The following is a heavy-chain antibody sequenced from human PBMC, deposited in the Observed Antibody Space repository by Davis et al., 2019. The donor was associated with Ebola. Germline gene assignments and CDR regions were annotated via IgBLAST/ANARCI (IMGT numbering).Heavy chain of an antibody. Sequence: PGGSLRLSCVASGFTFSRYDMHWVRQAPGKGLEWLAVISDDGSKKDYADSVKGRFTISRDNAKNTLYLQMNSLRAEDTAVYYCARVGSSWYYYYYGMDVWGQGTTVTVSS. CDR3: ARVGSSWYYYYYGMDV. J-gene: IGHJ6*02. D-gene: IGHD6-13*01. V-gene: IGHV3-30*03. CDR2: ISDDGSKK. CDR1: GFTFSRYD.